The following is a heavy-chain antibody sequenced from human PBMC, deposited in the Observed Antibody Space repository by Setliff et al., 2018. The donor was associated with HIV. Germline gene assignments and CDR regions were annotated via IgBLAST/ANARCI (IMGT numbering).Heavy chain of an antibody. CDR1: GGSISSRSYY. CDR3: AKGVAGLQYYYYYMDV. J-gene: IGHJ6*03. Sequence: PSETLSLTCSVSGGSISSRSYYWSWIRQPAGKGLEWIGHIHTSGDTDYSPSLNSRVTISVDTSKNQFSLKLSSVTAADTAVYYCAKGVAGLQYYYYYMDVWGKGTTVTVSS. V-gene: IGHV4-61*09. D-gene: IGHD6-19*01. CDR2: IHTSGDT.